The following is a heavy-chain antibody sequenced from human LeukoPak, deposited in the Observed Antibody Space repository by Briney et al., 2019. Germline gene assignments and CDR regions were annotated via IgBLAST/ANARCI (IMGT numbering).Heavy chain of an antibody. CDR1: GYTFTSYD. Sequence: ASVKVSCKASGYTFTSYDINWVRQATGQGLEWMGWMNPNSGNTGYAQKFQGRVTITRNTSISTAYMELSSLRSEDTAVYYCARGRGSDYGDLVDTWGQGNLVTVSS. D-gene: IGHD4-17*01. CDR2: MNPNSGNT. V-gene: IGHV1-8*03. J-gene: IGHJ5*02. CDR3: ARGRGSDYGDLVDT.